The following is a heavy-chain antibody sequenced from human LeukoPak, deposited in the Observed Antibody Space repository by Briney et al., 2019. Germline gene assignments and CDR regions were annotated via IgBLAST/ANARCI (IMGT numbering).Heavy chain of an antibody. J-gene: IGHJ4*02. D-gene: IGHD3-16*02. CDR2: ISGSGST. CDR1: GDSISYFY. Sequence: SETLSLTCSVSGDSISYFYWSWIRQAAGKGLEWIGRISGSGSTDHNASLKSRVTMSVDTSKNQLSLKVISVTAADTAVYYCARDRITFGGVIAPGWWGQGPLVTVSS. CDR3: ARDRITFGGVIAPGW. V-gene: IGHV4-4*07.